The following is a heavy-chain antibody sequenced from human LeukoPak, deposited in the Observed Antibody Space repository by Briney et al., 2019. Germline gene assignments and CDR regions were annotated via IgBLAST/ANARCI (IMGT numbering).Heavy chain of an antibody. Sequence: PGGSLRLSCAASGFTFSSYAMHWVRQAPGKGLEWVAVISYDGSNKYYADSVKGRFTISRDNSKNTLYLQMNSLRAEDTAVYYCARDPVPYGDYLGYFDYWGQGTLVTVSS. D-gene: IGHD4-17*01. CDR3: ARDPVPYGDYLGYFDY. CDR1: GFTFSSYA. J-gene: IGHJ4*02. CDR2: ISYDGSNK. V-gene: IGHV3-30-3*01.